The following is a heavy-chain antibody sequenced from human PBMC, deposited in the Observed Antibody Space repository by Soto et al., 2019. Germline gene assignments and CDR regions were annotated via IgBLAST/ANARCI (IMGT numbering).Heavy chain of an antibody. CDR1: GFTFSDYY. V-gene: IGHV3-11*06. J-gene: IGHJ4*02. Sequence: GGSLRLSCAASGFTFSDYYMSWIRQAPGKGLEWVSYISSSSNYTNYADSVKGRFTISRDNAKNSLYLQMNSLRAEDTAVYYCASTGAPSDYCCQGTLVTVSS. CDR3: ASTGAPSDY. CDR2: ISSSSNYT.